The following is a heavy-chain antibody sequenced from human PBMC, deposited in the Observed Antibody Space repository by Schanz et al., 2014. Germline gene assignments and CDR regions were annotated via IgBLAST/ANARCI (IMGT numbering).Heavy chain of an antibody. CDR2: ITGASDHI. D-gene: IGHD5-12*01. V-gene: IGHV3-23*01. J-gene: IGHJ4*02. CDR1: GFIFGSSV. Sequence: EVQLLESGGGLIQPGGSLRLSCAASGFIFGSSVMAWVRQAPGKGLEWVSGITGASDHIDYAESVKGRFTISRDNSKNTLYLQMNSLRAEDTAVYYCARKVVATIGGYYDNWGQGTLVIVSS. CDR3: ARKVVATIGGYYDN.